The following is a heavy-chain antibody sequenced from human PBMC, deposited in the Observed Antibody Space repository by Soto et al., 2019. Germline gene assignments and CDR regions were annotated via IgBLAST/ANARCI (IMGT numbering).Heavy chain of an antibody. CDR3: ARPLEGLYYYYYGMDV. CDR2: IWYDGSNK. D-gene: IGHD1-1*01. V-gene: IGHV3-33*01. Sequence: GGSLRLSCAASGFTFSSYGMHWVRQAPGKGLEWVAVIWYDGSNKYYADSVKGRFTISRDNSKNTLYLQMNSLRAEDTAVYYCARPLEGLYYYYYGMDVWGQGTTVTVSS. CDR1: GFTFSSYG. J-gene: IGHJ6*02.